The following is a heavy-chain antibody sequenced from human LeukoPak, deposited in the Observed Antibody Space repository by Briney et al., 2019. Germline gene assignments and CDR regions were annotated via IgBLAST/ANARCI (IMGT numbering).Heavy chain of an antibody. CDR1: GDSISSGSYY. J-gene: IGHJ4*02. Sequence: PSETLSLTCTVSGDSISSGSYYWGWIRQPPGKGLEWIGNIYYSGTTYYNPSLKSRVTISVDTSKNQYSLKLISVTAADTAVYCCARGAREGGYDSPCDYWGQGTLVTVSS. CDR2: IYYSGTT. D-gene: IGHD5-12*01. V-gene: IGHV4-39*01. CDR3: ARGAREGGYDSPCDY.